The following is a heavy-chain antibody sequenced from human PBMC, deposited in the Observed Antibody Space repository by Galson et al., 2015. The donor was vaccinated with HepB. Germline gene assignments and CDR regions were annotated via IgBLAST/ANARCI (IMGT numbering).Heavy chain of an antibody. CDR2: INPSTGDT. D-gene: IGHD6-6*01. CDR1: QYTLTGYY. J-gene: IGHJ4*02. V-gene: IGHV1-2*04. CDR3: ASGISSSDFDF. Sequence: SVKVSCKASQYTLTGYYINWVRQAPGQGLEWMGWINPSTGDTIYAQKFQGWVTMTWDTSTTTSYMELSRLKSHDTAVYYCASGISSSDFDFWGQGTLVTVSS.